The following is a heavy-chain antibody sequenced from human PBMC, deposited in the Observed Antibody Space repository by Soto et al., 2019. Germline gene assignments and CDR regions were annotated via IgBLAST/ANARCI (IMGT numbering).Heavy chain of an antibody. CDR2: IYTSGST. V-gene: IGHV4-4*07. CDR3: ARTAITITGSGMDV. CDR1: GGSISSYY. D-gene: IGHD3-3*01. Sequence: QVQLQESGPGLVKPSETLSLTCTVSGGSISSYYWSWIRQPAGKGLEWIGRIYTSGSTNYNPSLKSRVTMSVDTSKNQFSLKLSAVTAADTAVYYWARTAITITGSGMDVWGQGTTVTVSS. J-gene: IGHJ6*02.